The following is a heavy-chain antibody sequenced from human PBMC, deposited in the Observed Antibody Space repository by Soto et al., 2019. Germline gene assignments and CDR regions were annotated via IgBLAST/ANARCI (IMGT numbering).Heavy chain of an antibody. J-gene: IGHJ4*02. V-gene: IGHV4-39*01. CDR3: ARGRDRIGYYFLGDDY. D-gene: IGHD3-22*01. CDR2: VYLTGSS. CDR1: SGSISTSHYY. Sequence: SETLSLTCTVSSGSISTSHYYWVWIRQPPGEGLEWIGTVYLTGSSYYNPSLKSRLTMSVDTSKNQFSMKLNSVTAADTAVYYCARGRDRIGYYFLGDDYWGQGTLVTVSS.